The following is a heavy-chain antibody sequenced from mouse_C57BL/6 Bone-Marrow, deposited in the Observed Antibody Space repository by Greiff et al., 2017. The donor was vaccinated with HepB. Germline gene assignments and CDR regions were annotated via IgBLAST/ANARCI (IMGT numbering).Heavy chain of an antibody. D-gene: IGHD1-1*01. V-gene: IGHV7-3*01. Sequence: EVKLEESGGGLVQPGGSLSLSCAASGFTFTDYYMSWVRQPPGKALEWLGFIRNKANGYTTEYSASVKGRFTISRDNSQSILYLQMNALRAEDSATYYCARSLYYYGSSSYFDYWGQGTTLTVSS. J-gene: IGHJ2*01. CDR2: IRNKANGYTT. CDR3: ARSLYYYGSSSYFDY. CDR1: GFTFTDYY.